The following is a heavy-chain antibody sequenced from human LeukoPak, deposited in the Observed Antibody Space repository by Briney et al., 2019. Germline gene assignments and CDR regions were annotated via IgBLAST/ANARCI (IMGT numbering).Heavy chain of an antibody. J-gene: IGHJ4*02. V-gene: IGHV1-69*01. CDR2: IIPIFGTA. D-gene: IGHD2-2*01. CDR3: ERDHEVESALDY. CDR1: GGTFSSYA. Sequence: SVTVSFKGSGGTFSSYAISWVRPAPGQGLEWMGGIIPIFGTANYAQKFQGRVTITADESTSKAYMDLSSLRYKGAAVYYCERDHEVESALDYWGQGTLVTVSS.